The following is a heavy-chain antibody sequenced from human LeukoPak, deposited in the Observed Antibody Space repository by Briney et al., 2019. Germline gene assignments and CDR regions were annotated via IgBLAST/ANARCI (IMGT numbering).Heavy chain of an antibody. J-gene: IGHJ4*02. CDR1: GFTFSSYA. V-gene: IGHV3-23*01. Sequence: GGSLRLSCAASGFTFSSYAMSWVRQAPGKGLEWVSGISGSGGSTYYADSVKGRFTISGDNSKNTLYLQMNSLRAEDTAVYFCAKDELYCSSTSCYGYFEYWGQGTLVTVSS. CDR2: ISGSGGST. CDR3: AKDELYCSSTSCYGYFEY. D-gene: IGHD2-2*01.